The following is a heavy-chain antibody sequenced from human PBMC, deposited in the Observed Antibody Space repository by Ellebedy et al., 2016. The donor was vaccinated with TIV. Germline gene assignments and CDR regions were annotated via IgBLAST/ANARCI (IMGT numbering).Heavy chain of an antibody. CDR3: AKGTHNWGSGY. Sequence: GESLKISXAASGFTFSSYGMHWVRQAPGKGLEWVAVIWYDGSNKYYADSVKGRFTISRDNSKNTLYLQMNSLRAEDTAVYYCAKGTHNWGSGYWGQGTLVTVSS. J-gene: IGHJ4*02. CDR1: GFTFSSYG. CDR2: IWYDGSNK. V-gene: IGHV3-33*06. D-gene: IGHD7-27*01.